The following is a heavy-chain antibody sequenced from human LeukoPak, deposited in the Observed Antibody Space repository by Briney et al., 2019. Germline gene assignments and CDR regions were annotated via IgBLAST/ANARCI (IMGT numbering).Heavy chain of an antibody. CDR1: GFTFSSYA. CDR3: AKSNSHGYGSSWYDY. V-gene: IGHV3-23*01. J-gene: IGHJ4*02. CDR2: ISGSGGST. D-gene: IGHD6-13*01. Sequence: GGSLRLSCAASGFTFSSYAMSWVRQAPGKGLEWVSAISGSGGSTYYADSVKGRFTTSRDNSKNTLYLQMNSLRAEDTAVYYCAKSNSHGYGSSWYDYWGQGTLVTVSS.